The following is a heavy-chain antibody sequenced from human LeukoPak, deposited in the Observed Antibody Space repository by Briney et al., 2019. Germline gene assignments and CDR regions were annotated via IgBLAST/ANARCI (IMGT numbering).Heavy chain of an antibody. D-gene: IGHD3-9*01. Sequence: ASVKVSCKASGYTFTSYYMHWVRQATGQGLEWMGIINPSGGSTSYAQKFQGRVTMTRDMSTSTVYMELSSLRSEDTAVYYCARGERSGLRYFDWLFLFDYWGQGALVTVSS. CDR2: INPSGGST. J-gene: IGHJ4*02. CDR3: ARGERSGLRYFDWLFLFDY. CDR1: GYTFTSYY. V-gene: IGHV1-46*01.